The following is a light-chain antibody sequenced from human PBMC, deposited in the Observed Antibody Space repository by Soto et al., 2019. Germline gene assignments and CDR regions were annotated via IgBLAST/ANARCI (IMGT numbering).Light chain of an antibody. Sequence: QSVLTQPASVSGSPGQSITISCTGTSSDVGGYNYVSWYQQHPGKAPKLMIYEVGNRPSGVSNRFSGSKSGNTASLTISGLQAEDEADYYCSSYTSSSTSYVFGTGTKLTVL. CDR1: SSDVGGYNY. V-gene: IGLV2-14*01. CDR3: SSYTSSSTSYV. J-gene: IGLJ1*01. CDR2: EVG.